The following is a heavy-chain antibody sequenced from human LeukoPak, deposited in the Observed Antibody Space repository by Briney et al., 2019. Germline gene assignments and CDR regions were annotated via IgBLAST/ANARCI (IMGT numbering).Heavy chain of an antibody. D-gene: IGHD6-19*01. Sequence: GGSLRLSCAASGYTFSSYAMSWVRQAPGKGLEWVSAISGSGGSTYYADSVKGRFTISRDNSKNTLYLEMNSLRAEDTAVYYCAKTPSHSSGWLVPRNYYYYGLDVWGQGTTVTVSS. CDR2: ISGSGGST. CDR1: GYTFSSYA. CDR3: AKTPSHSSGWLVPRNYYYYGLDV. J-gene: IGHJ6*02. V-gene: IGHV3-23*01.